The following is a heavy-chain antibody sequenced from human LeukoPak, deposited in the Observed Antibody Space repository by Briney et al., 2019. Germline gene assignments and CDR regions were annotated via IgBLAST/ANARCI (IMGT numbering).Heavy chain of an antibody. CDR3: AREYCSSTSCYSFGWFDP. Sequence: ASVKVSCKASGYTFTCYYMHWVRQPPAQGLEWMGWINPNSGGTNYAQKFQGRVTMTRDTSISTAYMELSRLRSDDTAVYYCAREYCSSTSCYSFGWFDPWGQGTLVTVSS. CDR2: INPNSGGT. J-gene: IGHJ5*02. D-gene: IGHD2-2*01. V-gene: IGHV1-2*02. CDR1: GYTFTCYY.